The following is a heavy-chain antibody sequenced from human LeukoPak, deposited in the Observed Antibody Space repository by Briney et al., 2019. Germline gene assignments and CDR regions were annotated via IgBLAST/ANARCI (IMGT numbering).Heavy chain of an antibody. CDR2: ISDSGGRT. D-gene: IGHD2-2*01. CDR3: AKAPFCSGTSCPPY. CDR1: GFTFSSYA. J-gene: IGHJ4*02. V-gene: IGHV3-23*01. Sequence: GGSLRLSSAVSGFTFSSYAMSWVRQAPGKGLEWVSAISDSGGRTYYADSVKGRFTISRDNSKNTLYLQMNSLRAEDTAIYYCAKAPFCSGTSCPPYWGQGTLVTVSS.